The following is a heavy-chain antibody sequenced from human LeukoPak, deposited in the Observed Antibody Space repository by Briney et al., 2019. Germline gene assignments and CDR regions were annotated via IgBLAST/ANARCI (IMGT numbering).Heavy chain of an antibody. V-gene: IGHV3-21*01. CDR2: ISSSSSYI. Sequence: GGSLRLCCAASGFTFSSYSMNWVRQAPGKGLEWVSSISSSSSYIYYADSVKGRFTISRDNAKNSLYLQMNSLRAEDTAVYYCARGESYYYDSSGYYHSYYFDYWGQGTLVTASS. CDR1: GFTFSSYS. CDR3: ARGESYYYDSSGYYHSYYFDY. J-gene: IGHJ4*02. D-gene: IGHD3-22*01.